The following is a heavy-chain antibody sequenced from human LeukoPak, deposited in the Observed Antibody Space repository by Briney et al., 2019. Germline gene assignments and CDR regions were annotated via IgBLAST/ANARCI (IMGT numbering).Heavy chain of an antibody. V-gene: IGHV1-8*01. CDR2: MNLNSGST. D-gene: IGHD5-18*01. CDR3: ARGTKRIQLWLLGKNYYYYYYMDV. Sequence: ASVKVSCKASGYTFTSYGINWVRQATGQGLEWMGWMNLNSGSTGYAQKFQGRVSMTRNTSISTAYLELSSMRSEDTAVYYCARGTKRIQLWLLGKNYYYYYYMDVWGKGTTVTISS. J-gene: IGHJ6*03. CDR1: GYTFTSYG.